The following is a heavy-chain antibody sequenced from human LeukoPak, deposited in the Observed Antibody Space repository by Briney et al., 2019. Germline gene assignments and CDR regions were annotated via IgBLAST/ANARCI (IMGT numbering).Heavy chain of an antibody. Sequence: SETLSLTCSVSGVSLGEHYWYWIRQSAGKRLEWIGRIYSSGSTNYAPTLKSRVTMSIDTSKRHLSLKLSSVTAADTAVYYCARLNGDGFDIWGQRTKVTVSS. CDR2: IYSSGST. D-gene: IGHD2-8*01. V-gene: IGHV4-4*07. CDR1: GVSLGEHY. CDR3: ARLNGDGFDI. J-gene: IGHJ3*02.